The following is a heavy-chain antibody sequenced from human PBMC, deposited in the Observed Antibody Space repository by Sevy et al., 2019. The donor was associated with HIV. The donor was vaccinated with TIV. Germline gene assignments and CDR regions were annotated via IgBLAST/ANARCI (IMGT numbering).Heavy chain of an antibody. D-gene: IGHD5-12*01. Sequence: SETLSLTCTVFGGSISAYYWSCIRQSPGKVLEYIGYIYYTGSTYYNPTLKSRVTISIDTSKNQFSLRLTSVTAADTAMYYCARAPPVRSGDDSLNWFDPWGQGTLVTVSS. V-gene: IGHV4-59*01. J-gene: IGHJ5*02. CDR2: IYYTGST. CDR3: ARAPPVRSGDDSLNWFDP. CDR1: GGSISAYY.